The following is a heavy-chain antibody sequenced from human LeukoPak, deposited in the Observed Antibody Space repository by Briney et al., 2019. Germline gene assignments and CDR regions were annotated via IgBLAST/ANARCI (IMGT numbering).Heavy chain of an antibody. D-gene: IGHD1-26*01. CDR1: GGSISSYY. CDR2: IYYSGST. V-gene: IGHV4-59*12. Sequence: SETLSLTCTVSGGSISSYYWSWIRQPPGKGLEWIGYIYYSGSTNYNPSLKSRVTISVDTSKNQFSLKLSSVTAADTAVYYCAGGELRPFNWFDPWGQGTLVTVSS. J-gene: IGHJ5*02. CDR3: AGGELRPFNWFDP.